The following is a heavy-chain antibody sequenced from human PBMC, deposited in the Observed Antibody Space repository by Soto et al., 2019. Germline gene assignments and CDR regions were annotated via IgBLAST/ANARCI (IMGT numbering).Heavy chain of an antibody. CDR1: GGSLSSRDFY. V-gene: IGHV4-31*03. J-gene: IGHJ6*02. CDR3: ARDKGGAALKGSGMDV. CDR2: IYYNGNT. Sequence: QVQLQESGPGLVKPSQTLSLSCSVSGGSLSSRDFYWSWLRHHPEKGLEWIGSIYYNGNTYYNPPLKSRVTMSLDTSMNEFSLRLTSVTAADTAVYYCARDKGGAALKGSGMDVWGQGTTVTVSS. D-gene: IGHD3-10*01.